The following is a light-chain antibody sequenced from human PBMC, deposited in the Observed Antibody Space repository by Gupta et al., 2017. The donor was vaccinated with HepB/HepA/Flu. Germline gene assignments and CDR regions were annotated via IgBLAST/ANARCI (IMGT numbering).Light chain of an antibody. V-gene: IGKV3-20*01. CDR3: QQYGGSPET. Sequence: EIVLTQSPGTLSLSPGERATLSCRASQGVSTYLAWYQQKPGQAPRLLIHGASSRATDIPDRFSGSGSGTDFTLTISRLEPEAFAMYYCQQYGGSPETFGQGTKVEIK. CDR2: GAS. J-gene: IGKJ1*01. CDR1: QGVSTY.